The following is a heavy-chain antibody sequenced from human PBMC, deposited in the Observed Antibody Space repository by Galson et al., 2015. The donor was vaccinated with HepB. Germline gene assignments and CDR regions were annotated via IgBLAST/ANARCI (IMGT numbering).Heavy chain of an antibody. J-gene: IGHJ4*02. D-gene: IGHD2-15*01. CDR1: GFTFSSYS. Sequence: SLRLSCAASGFTFSSYSMNWVRQAPGKGLEWVSSISSSSSYIYYADSVKGRFTISRDNAKNSLYLQMNSLRAEDTAVYYCARAYCSGGSCYLDYWGQGTLVTVSS. CDR3: ARAYCSGGSCYLDY. V-gene: IGHV3-21*01. CDR2: ISSSSSYI.